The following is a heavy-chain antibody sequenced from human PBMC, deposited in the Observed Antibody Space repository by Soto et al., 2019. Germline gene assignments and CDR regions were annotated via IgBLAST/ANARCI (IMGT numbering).Heavy chain of an antibody. CDR2: INHSGST. D-gene: IGHD3-16*01. Sequence: QVQLQQWGAGLLKPSETLSLTCAVYGGSFSGYYWSWIRQPPGQGLEWIGEINHSGSTNYNPSLKSRVTISVDTSKNQFSLKLSSVTAADTAVYYCVGGTWTRFWFDPWGQGTLVTVSS. J-gene: IGHJ5*02. CDR3: VGGTWTRFWFDP. CDR1: GGSFSGYY. V-gene: IGHV4-34*01.